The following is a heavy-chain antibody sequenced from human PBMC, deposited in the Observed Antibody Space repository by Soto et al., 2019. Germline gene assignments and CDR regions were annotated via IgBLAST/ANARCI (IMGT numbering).Heavy chain of an antibody. CDR2: IFPGDSDS. J-gene: IGHJ4*02. D-gene: IGHD4-17*01. Sequence: DVQLVQSGAEVKKPGESLKISCKSSGYRFTNTWIGWVRQMPGKGLEWMGAIFPGDSDSKYSPSFEGHVTITADKSITTAYLQWSSLKASNTAVYYCATTVTTLGLDSWGQGTLVMVSS. CDR3: ATTVTTLGLDS. CDR1: GYRFTNTW. V-gene: IGHV5-51*01.